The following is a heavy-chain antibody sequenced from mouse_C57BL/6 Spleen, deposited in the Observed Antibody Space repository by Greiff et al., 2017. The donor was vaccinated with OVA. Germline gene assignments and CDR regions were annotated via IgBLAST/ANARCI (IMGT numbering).Heavy chain of an antibody. J-gene: IGHJ1*03. CDR2: IDPNSGGT. D-gene: IGHD2-4*01. Sequence: VQLQQPGAELVKPGASVKLSCKASGYTFTSYWMHWVKQRPGRGLEWVGRIDPNSGGTKYNEKFKSKATLSVDKPSSTAYMQLSSRTAEDAAVYYCAISYDYGDWYFDVWGTGTTVTVSS. CDR1: GYTFTSYW. CDR3: AISYDYGDWYFDV. V-gene: IGHV1-72*01.